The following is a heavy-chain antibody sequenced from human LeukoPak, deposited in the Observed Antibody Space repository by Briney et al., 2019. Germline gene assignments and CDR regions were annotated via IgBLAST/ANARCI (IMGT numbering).Heavy chain of an antibody. D-gene: IGHD2-15*01. CDR3: ARGADGVSSNSRGWFDP. Sequence: PGGSLRLSCAASGFTFSSYWMHWVRQAPGKGLVWVSRVSTDGNIISYADSVKGRFTISRDNAKNTVYLQMNTLRAEDTAVYSCARGADGVSSNSRGWFDPWGQGTLVTVSS. V-gene: IGHV3-74*01. CDR2: VSTDGNII. CDR1: GFTFSSYW. J-gene: IGHJ5*02.